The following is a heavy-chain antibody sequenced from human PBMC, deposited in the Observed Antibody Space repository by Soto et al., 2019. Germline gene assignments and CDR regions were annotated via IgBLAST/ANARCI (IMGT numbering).Heavy chain of an antibody. Sequence: PSETLSLTCTVSGGSISSGGYYWSWIRQHPGKGLEWIGYIYYSGSTYYNPSLKSRVTISVDTSKNQFSLKLSSVTAADTAVYYCARGGNVWGSYRLPGTLVYWGQGTLVTVSS. V-gene: IGHV4-31*03. CDR1: GGSISSGGYY. J-gene: IGHJ4*02. D-gene: IGHD3-16*02. CDR3: ARGGNVWGSYRLPGTLVY. CDR2: IYYSGST.